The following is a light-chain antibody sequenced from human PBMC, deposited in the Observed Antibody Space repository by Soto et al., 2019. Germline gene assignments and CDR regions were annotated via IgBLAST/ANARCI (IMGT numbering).Light chain of an antibody. CDR2: EVS. CDR3: SSYSRSTTSYV. J-gene: IGLJ1*01. Sequence: SGLNQPASVSGSPGQAITISYPGTSGDIGSYNRGSWYQHHPGKAPKLLIYEVSNRPSGVSPRFSGSKSANTASLTISGLQTEDETDYYCSSYSRSTTSYVFGTGTKVTV. CDR1: SGDIGSYNR. V-gene: IGLV2-14*01.